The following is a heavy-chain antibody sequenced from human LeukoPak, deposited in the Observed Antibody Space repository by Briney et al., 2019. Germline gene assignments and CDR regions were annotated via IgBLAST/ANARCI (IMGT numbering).Heavy chain of an antibody. J-gene: IGHJ4*02. D-gene: IGHD2-2*01. Sequence: SQTLSLTCAISGDSVSSTAWNWIRQSPSRGLEWLGRTHYRSKWYNDYAVSVKSRITINPDTSKNQFSLQLNSVTPEDTAVYYCARGGRGYCTSSSCYFDYWGQGTLVTVSS. CDR3: ARGGRGYCTSSSCYFDY. CDR2: THYRSKWYN. CDR1: GDSVSSTA. V-gene: IGHV6-1*01.